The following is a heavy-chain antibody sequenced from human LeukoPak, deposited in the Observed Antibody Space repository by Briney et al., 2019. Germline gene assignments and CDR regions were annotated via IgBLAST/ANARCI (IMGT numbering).Heavy chain of an antibody. CDR3: ARDRDYDYVWGSYRYKTVPGY. D-gene: IGHD3-16*02. CDR2: ITSSNSHI. CDR1: GFTFSIYH. Sequence: PGGSLRLSCAASGFTFSIYHMTWVRQAPGKGLEGVSSITSSNSHISYADSVKGRFTISRDNAKNSLYLQMNSLRAEDTAVYYCARDRDYDYVWGSYRYKTVPGYWGQGTLVTVSS. J-gene: IGHJ4*02. V-gene: IGHV3-21*01.